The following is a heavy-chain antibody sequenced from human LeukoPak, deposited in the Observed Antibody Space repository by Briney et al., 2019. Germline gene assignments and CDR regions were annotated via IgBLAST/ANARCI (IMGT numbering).Heavy chain of an antibody. CDR1: GFTFSSYA. Sequence: GGSLRLSCAASGFTFSSYAMSWVRQAPGKGLEWVSAISGSGGSTYYADSVKGRFTISRDNSKNSLYLQVNSLRAEDTAVYYCARDTASYDSSGYYYYYGMDVWGQGTTVTVSS. CDR2: ISGSGGST. J-gene: IGHJ6*02. CDR3: ARDTASYDSSGYYYYYGMDV. D-gene: IGHD3-22*01. V-gene: IGHV3-23*01.